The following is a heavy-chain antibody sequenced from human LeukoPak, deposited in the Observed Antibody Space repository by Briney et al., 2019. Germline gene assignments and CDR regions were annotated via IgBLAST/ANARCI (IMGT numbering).Heavy chain of an antibody. CDR3: TKDGSHWDFDY. Sequence: GGSLRLSCAASGFTFSSYSMNWVRQAPGKGLEWVSSISSSSSYIYYADSVKGRFSISRDNSKNTLNLQMNSLRVEDTAMYFCTKDGSHWDFDYWGQGALVTVSS. V-gene: IGHV3-21*01. D-gene: IGHD3-16*01. CDR1: GFTFSSYS. CDR2: ISSSSSYI. J-gene: IGHJ4*02.